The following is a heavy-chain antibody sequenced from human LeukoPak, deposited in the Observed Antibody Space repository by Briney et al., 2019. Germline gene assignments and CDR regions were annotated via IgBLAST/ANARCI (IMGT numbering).Heavy chain of an antibody. CDR3: AKDRPYYDSSGYYYY. Sequence: GRSLRLSCAASGFTFSSYGMHWVRQAPGKGLEWVAVISYDGSNKYYADSVKGRFTISRDNSKNTLYLQMNSPRAEDTAVYYCAKDRPYYDSSGYYYYWGQGTLVTVSS. CDR1: GFTFSSYG. CDR2: ISYDGSNK. D-gene: IGHD3-22*01. J-gene: IGHJ4*02. V-gene: IGHV3-30*18.